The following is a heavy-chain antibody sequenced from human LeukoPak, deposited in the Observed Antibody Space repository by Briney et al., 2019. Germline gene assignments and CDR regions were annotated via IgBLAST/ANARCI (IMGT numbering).Heavy chain of an antibody. Sequence: GGSLRLSCAASGFGLSGYNMNWVRQAPGRGLEWVSHISITCDIIDYGDSVKGRFTISRDNAKNSLFLQMHSLRAEDTAVYYCARLPTLNNQLTYSSWDAFDVWGQGTVVTVSS. J-gene: IGHJ3*01. V-gene: IGHV3-48*04. CDR3: ARLPTLNNQLTYSSWDAFDV. CDR2: ISITCDII. D-gene: IGHD2-2*01. CDR1: GFGLSGYN.